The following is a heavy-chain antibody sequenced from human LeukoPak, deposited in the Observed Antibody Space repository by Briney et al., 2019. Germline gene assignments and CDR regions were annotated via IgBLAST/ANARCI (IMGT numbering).Heavy chain of an antibody. CDR3: TLLYYVMSY. D-gene: IGHD3-3*01. CDR1: GFTFSRHG. Sequence: GGSLRLSCAPSGFTFSRHGMHWVRQAPGKGLEWVAIISNDGSRKYYAHSVEGRFTISRDNSKNTLYLQMNGLRVEDTALYYCTLLYYVMSYWGQGTLVTVSS. J-gene: IGHJ4*02. V-gene: IGHV3-30*03. CDR2: ISNDGSRK.